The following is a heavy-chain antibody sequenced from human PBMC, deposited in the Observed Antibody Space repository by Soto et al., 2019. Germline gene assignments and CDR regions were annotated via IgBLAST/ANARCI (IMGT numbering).Heavy chain of an antibody. D-gene: IGHD2-21*02. V-gene: IGHV3-48*03. Sequence: GGYLRLSCARSGFTFRKSEMFSVRQAPGKGLEWVSKINYSGSNIYYSKSVKGRFTISRDNAKNSLYLQMNSLTDEDTAIYFCASEALCGADCYFFEYWGPGTLVTVSS. J-gene: IGHJ4*02. CDR2: INYSGSNI. CDR1: GFTFRKSE. CDR3: ASEALCGADCYFFEY.